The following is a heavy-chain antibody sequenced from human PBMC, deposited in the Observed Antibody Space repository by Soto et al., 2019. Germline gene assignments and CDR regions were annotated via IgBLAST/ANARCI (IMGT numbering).Heavy chain of an antibody. D-gene: IGHD6-19*01. CDR3: AKDILAVAGTNFDY. CDR2: ISWNSGSI. V-gene: IGHV3-9*01. J-gene: IGHJ4*02. CDR1: GFTFVDYA. Sequence: GGSLRLSCAASGFTFVDYAMHWVRQAPGKGLEWVSGISWNSGSIGYADSVKGRFTISRDNAKNSLYLQMNSLRAEDTALYYCAKDILAVAGTNFDYWGQGTLVTVSS.